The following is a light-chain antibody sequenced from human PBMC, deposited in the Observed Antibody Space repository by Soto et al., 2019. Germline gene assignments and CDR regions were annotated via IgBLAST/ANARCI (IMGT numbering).Light chain of an antibody. CDR3: QQRSNWPPLFT. Sequence: EIVLTQSPATLSLSPGERATLSCRASQSVSSYLAWYQQKPGQAPRLLIYDASNRATGIPARFSGSGSGTDFPLTTSSLEPDDFAVYFCQQRSNWPPLFTFGPGTKVDIK. V-gene: IGKV3-11*01. CDR1: QSVSSY. CDR2: DAS. J-gene: IGKJ3*01.